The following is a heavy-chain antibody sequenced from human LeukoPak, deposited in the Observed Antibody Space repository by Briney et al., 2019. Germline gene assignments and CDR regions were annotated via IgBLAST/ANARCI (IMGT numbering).Heavy chain of an antibody. V-gene: IGHV3-33*06. Sequence: GGSLRLSCAASGFTFSSYGMHWVRQAPGKGLEWVAVIWYDGNYKYYADSVKGRFTISRDNSKNTLYLQMNSLRAEDTAVYYCAKDGELGTMIVVVRGYYGMDVWGQGTTVTVSS. CDR2: IWYDGNYK. CDR3: AKDGELGTMIVVVRGYYGMDV. CDR1: GFTFSSYG. D-gene: IGHD3-22*01. J-gene: IGHJ6*02.